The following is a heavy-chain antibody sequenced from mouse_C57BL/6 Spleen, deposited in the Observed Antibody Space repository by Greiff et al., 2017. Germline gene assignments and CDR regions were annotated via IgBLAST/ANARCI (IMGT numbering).Heavy chain of an antibody. CDR3: ASSYGYEEGYAMDY. D-gene: IGHD2-2*01. CDR1: GFSLTSYG. CDR2: IWRGGST. V-gene: IGHV2-5*01. Sequence: VKLVESGPGLVQPSQSLSITCTVSGFSLTSYGVHWVRQSPGKGLEWLGVIWRGGSTDYNAAFMSRLSITKDNSKSQVFFKMNSLQADDTAIYYCASSYGYEEGYAMDYWGQGTSVTVSS. J-gene: IGHJ4*01.